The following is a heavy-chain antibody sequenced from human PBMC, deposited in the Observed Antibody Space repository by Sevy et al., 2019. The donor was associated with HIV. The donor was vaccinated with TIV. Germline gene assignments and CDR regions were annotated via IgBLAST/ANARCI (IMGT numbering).Heavy chain of an antibody. D-gene: IGHD7-27*01. CDR1: GFTFSTYA. CDR2: VSSDGSEI. Sequence: GGSLRLSCAVSGFTFSTYAMHWVRQAPGKGLECVAIVSSDGSEINYADSVKGRFTISRDNCRNTLYLQMNSLRTEDTALYYCARDQLGSIDYWGQGTLVTVSS. V-gene: IGHV3-30-3*01. CDR3: ARDQLGSIDY. J-gene: IGHJ4*02.